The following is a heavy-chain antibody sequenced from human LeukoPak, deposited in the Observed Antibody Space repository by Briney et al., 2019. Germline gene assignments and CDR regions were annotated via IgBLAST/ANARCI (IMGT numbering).Heavy chain of an antibody. CDR1: GCSISSGCFY. D-gene: IGHD1-1*01. J-gene: IGHJ5*02. V-gene: IGHV4-31*03. Sequence: PSQTLSLTCTVSGCSISSGCFYWSWLRQHPGKGLVWVGYISYSGSTYYNPSLKSRVTISVETSKHQFSLKLSSVTAADTAVYYCARVENWFDPWGPGTLVTVSS. CDR2: ISYSGST. CDR3: ARVENWFDP.